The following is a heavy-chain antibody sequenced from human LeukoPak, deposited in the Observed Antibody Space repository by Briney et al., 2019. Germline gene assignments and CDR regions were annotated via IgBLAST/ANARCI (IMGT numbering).Heavy chain of an antibody. D-gene: IGHD2-15*01. Sequence: GGSLRLSCTASGFTFGDYTLSWVRQAPGKGLEWVGFIRSKADGGTTEYAASVEARFTISRDDSKSIAYLQMNSLKTEDTAVYYCTRDLGLGYCRGGSCLETAFDIWGQGTMVTVSS. CDR2: IRSKADGGTT. V-gene: IGHV3-49*04. CDR3: TRDLGLGYCRGGSCLETAFDI. CDR1: GFTFGDYT. J-gene: IGHJ3*02.